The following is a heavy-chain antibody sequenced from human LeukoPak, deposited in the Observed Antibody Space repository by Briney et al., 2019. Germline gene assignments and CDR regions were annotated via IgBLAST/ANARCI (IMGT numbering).Heavy chain of an antibody. CDR1: GYTFTSYD. V-gene: IGHV1-8*01. CDR2: MNPNSGNT. Sequence: GASVKVSCKASGYTFTSYDINGVRQATAQGVEGMGWMNPNSGNTGYAQKFQGRVTMTRNSSITTAYMELSSLRSEDTAVYYCARRHGRCSDGSCYYPDYWGQGTLVTVSS. CDR3: ARRHGRCSDGSCYYPDY. D-gene: IGHD2-15*01. J-gene: IGHJ4*02.